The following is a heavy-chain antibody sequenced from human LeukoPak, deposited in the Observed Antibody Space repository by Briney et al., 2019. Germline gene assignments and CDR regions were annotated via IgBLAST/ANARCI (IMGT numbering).Heavy chain of an antibody. CDR3: ARELHYYGSGSYYGFDY. Sequence: GGSLRLSCAASGFTVSSNYMSWVRQAPGKGLEWVSYISSSTSTIYYADSVKGRFTISRDNAKNSLYLQMNSLRAEDTAVYYCARELHYYGSGSYYGFDYWGQGTLVTVSS. CDR2: ISSSTSTI. D-gene: IGHD3-10*01. J-gene: IGHJ4*02. CDR1: GFTVSSNY. V-gene: IGHV3-48*04.